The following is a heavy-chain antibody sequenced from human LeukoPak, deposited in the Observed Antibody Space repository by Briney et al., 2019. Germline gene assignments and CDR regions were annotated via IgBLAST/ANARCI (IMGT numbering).Heavy chain of an antibody. Sequence: ASVKVSCKASGGTFSSYGISWVRQAPGQGLEWMGWISAYNGNTNYAQKLQGRVTMTTDTSTSTAYMELRSLRSDDTAVYYCARDLGNYDSSGLDYWGQGTLVTVSS. J-gene: IGHJ4*02. D-gene: IGHD3-22*01. V-gene: IGHV1-18*01. CDR3: ARDLGNYDSSGLDY. CDR2: ISAYNGNT. CDR1: GGTFSSYG.